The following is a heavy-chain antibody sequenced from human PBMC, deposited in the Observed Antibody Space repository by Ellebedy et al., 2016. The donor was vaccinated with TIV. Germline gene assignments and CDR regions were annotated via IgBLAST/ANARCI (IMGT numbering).Heavy chain of an antibody. CDR2: INPSGTA. V-gene: IGHV4-34*01. CDR1: GGSFNGYF. J-gene: IGHJ4*02. D-gene: IGHD3-10*01. Sequence: MPSETLSLTCAVMGGSFNGYFWSWIRQSPGKGLEWLGEINPSGTANYNPSLKSRVTMSVDTPEKQFSLRLTSVTAADTAVYYCARARGQYLYGSGSYSTNWGQGEMVTVSS. CDR3: ARARGQYLYGSGSYSTN.